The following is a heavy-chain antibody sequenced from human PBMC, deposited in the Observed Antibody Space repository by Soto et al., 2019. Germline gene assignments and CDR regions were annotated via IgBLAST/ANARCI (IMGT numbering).Heavy chain of an antibody. Sequence: EVQLLESGGGLVHPGGSLRLSCAASGFTFSIYAMSWVRQAPGKGLEWVSTIGGSGGGTSYADFVRGRFTISRDNSRNTLYLQMNSLRAEDTAVYYCATIVGATVNYYYGMDVWGQGTTVTVSS. J-gene: IGHJ6*02. D-gene: IGHD1-26*01. CDR3: ATIVGATVNYYYGMDV. CDR2: IGGSGGGT. V-gene: IGHV3-23*01. CDR1: GFTFSIYA.